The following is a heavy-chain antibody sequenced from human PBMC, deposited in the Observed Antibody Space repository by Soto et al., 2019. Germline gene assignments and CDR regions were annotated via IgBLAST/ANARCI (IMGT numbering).Heavy chain of an antibody. CDR2: IIPIFGTA. CDR3: ARVGYCGGDCYSLYYYYYGMDV. CDR1: GGTFSSYA. D-gene: IGHD2-21*02. J-gene: IGHJ6*02. V-gene: IGHV1-69*01. Sequence: QVQLVQSGAEVKKPGSSVKVSCKASGGTFSSYAISWVRQAPGQGLEWMGGIIPIFGTANYAQKFQGRVTITADESTSTAYMELSSLRSEDTAVYYCARVGYCGGDCYSLYYYYYGMDVWGQGTTVTVS.